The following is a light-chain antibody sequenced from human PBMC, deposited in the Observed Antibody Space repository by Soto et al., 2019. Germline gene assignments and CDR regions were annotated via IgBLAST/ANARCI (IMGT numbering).Light chain of an antibody. CDR1: QSISGW. CDR3: QQYDSYLWT. V-gene: IGKV1-5*03. J-gene: IGKJ1*01. Sequence: DIQMTQSPSTLSASVGDRVTITCRASQSISGWLAWYQQIPGKAPKLLIYKASSLESGVPSRFSSSGSGTEFTLTISSLQPDDFATYYCQQYDSYLWTFGQGTKVEI. CDR2: KAS.